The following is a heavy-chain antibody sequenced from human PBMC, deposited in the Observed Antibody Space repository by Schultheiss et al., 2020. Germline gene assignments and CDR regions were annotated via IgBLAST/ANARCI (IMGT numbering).Heavy chain of an antibody. V-gene: IGHV4-61*02. CDR3: ARASREKTGSYYGMDV. Sequence: SETLSLTCTVSGGSISSGSYYWSWIRQPAGKGLEWIGRIYTSGSTNYNPSLKSRVTISVDTSKNQFSLKLSSVTAADTAVYYCARASREKTGSYYGMDVWRKGTTDRLL. J-gene: IGHJ6*04. CDR2: IYTSGST. CDR1: GGSISSGSYY. D-gene: IGHD1-1*01.